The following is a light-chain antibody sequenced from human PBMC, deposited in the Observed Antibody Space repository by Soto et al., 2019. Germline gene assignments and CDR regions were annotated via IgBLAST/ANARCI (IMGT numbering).Light chain of an antibody. Sequence: DIQLTQSPSSLSASVGDRVTITCQASHDIINDLNWFQQKPGAAPKLLIYAASTFQSGVPSSFSGRESGTEFTLTISSRRPEDFATYYCQQLNSYLGTFGQGTKQEIK. J-gene: IGKJ2*01. CDR3: QQLNSYLGT. CDR2: AAS. CDR1: HDIIND. V-gene: IGKV1-9*01.